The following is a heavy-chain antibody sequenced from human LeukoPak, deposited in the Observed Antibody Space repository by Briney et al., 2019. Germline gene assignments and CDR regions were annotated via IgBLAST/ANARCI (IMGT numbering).Heavy chain of an antibody. CDR1: GFTVSSNY. J-gene: IGHJ6*02. CDR3: AKGGAADAGYYAMDV. D-gene: IGHD6-13*01. Sequence: PGGSLRLSCAASGFTVSSNYMTWVRQAPGKGLEWVSIIYGGGSTYYADSVKGRFTISRDNSKNTLYLQMNSLRADDTAVYYCAKGGAADAGYYAMDVWGQGTTVTVPS. CDR2: IYGGGST. V-gene: IGHV3-53*01.